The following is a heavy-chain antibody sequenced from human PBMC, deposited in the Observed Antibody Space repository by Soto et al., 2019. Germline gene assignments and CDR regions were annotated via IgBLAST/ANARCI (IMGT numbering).Heavy chain of an antibody. CDR3: AKDDDYSGSGSLAY. CDR2: ISDSGDAT. V-gene: IGHV3-23*01. Sequence: EVQLLESGGGLVQPGESLRISCTASGFTFSSYAMAWVRQGPGKGLEWVSVISDSGDATYYADSVGGRFTISRDNSKNTLYLQMNILRAADTALYYCAKDDDYSGSGSLAYWGLGTLVTVSS. J-gene: IGHJ4*02. CDR1: GFTFSSYA. D-gene: IGHD3-10*01.